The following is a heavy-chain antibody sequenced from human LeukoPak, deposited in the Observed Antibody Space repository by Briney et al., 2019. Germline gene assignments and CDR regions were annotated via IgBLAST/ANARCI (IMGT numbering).Heavy chain of an antibody. CDR1: GFTFNAYA. J-gene: IGHJ4*02. CDR3: LRYTGSGWDFDY. Sequence: GGPLRLSCAASGFTFNAYAIHWVRQAPGKGMEWVSLVKGDGVTTDYANSVNGRFTVSRDNSKDSLYLQMSNLRTEDTALYYCLRYTGSGWDFDYWGQGTLVTVSS. V-gene: IGHV3-43*02. CDR2: VKGDGVTT. D-gene: IGHD6-19*01.